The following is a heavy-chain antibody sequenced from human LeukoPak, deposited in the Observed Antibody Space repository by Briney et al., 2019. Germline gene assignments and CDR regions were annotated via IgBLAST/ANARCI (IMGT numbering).Heavy chain of an antibody. J-gene: IGHJ6*03. Sequence: SETLSLTCTVFGGSIGSRSYYWGWIRQPPGKGLEWIGSVYYSGSTYFNPSLKSRVTISVDTSKNQFSLKLSSVTAADTAVYYCARAASIAARISYYYYMDVWGKGTTVIVSS. CDR1: GGSIGSRSYY. V-gene: IGHV4-39*07. D-gene: IGHD6-6*01. CDR3: ARAASIAARISYYYYMDV. CDR2: VYYSGST.